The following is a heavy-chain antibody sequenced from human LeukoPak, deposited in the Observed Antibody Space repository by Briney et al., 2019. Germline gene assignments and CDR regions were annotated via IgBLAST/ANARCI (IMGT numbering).Heavy chain of an antibody. CDR2: ISYSGST. CDR3: ARDRYYDILTGYPLYYFDY. J-gene: IGHJ4*02. Sequence: SETLSLTCTVSAGSISDYYWNWIRQPPGKGLEWIGYISYSGSTNYNPSLKSRVIISVDTSKNQFSLKLSSVTAADTAVYYCARDRYYDILTGYPLYYFDYWGQGTLVTVSS. D-gene: IGHD3-9*01. CDR1: AGSISDYY. V-gene: IGHV4-59*12.